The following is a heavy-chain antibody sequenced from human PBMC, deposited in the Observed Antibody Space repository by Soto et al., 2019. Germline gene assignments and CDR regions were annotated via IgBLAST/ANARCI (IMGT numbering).Heavy chain of an antibody. J-gene: IGHJ4*02. V-gene: IGHV3-48*01. CDR1: GFTFSSYS. CDR2: ISSSSSTI. Sequence: EVQLVESGGGLVQPGGSLRLSCAASGFTFSSYSMNWVRQAPGKGLEWVSYISSSSSTIYYADSVKGRFTISRDNAKNSLYLQMNSLRAEDTAVYYCARDLGGRGPKPMCYGDYHFDYWGQGTLVTVSS. CDR3: ARDLGGRGPKPMCYGDYHFDY. D-gene: IGHD4-17*01.